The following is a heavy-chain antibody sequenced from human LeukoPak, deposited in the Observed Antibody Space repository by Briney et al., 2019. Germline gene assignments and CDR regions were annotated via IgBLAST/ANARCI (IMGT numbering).Heavy chain of an antibody. D-gene: IGHD5-12*01. V-gene: IGHV1-18*01. J-gene: IGHJ4*02. CDR2: ISAYNGNT. Sequence: GSSVKVSYKASGGTFSSYAISWVRQAPGQGLEWMGWISAYNGNTNYAQKLQGRVTMTTDTSTSTAYMELRSLRSDDTAVYYCARDFRYSGYDLWGQGTLVTVSS. CDR3: ARDFRYSGYDL. CDR1: GGTFSSYA.